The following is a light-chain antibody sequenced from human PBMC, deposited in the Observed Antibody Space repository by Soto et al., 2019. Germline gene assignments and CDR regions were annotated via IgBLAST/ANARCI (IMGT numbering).Light chain of an antibody. CDR2: AAS. J-gene: IGKJ1*01. V-gene: IGKV1-39*01. CDR1: QNIDNY. Sequence: DIQVTQSPSSLSASVGDIVTITCRASQNIDNYLHWYQQKPGRAPKLLIYAASSLRSGVPSRFSGSGSATDFTFTISSLQPEDFATYYCLQTYSFPQTFGQGTKVDIK. CDR3: LQTYSFPQT.